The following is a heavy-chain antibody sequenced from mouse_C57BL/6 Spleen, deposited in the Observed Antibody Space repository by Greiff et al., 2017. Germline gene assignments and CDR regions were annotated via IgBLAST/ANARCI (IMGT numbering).Heavy chain of an antibody. Sequence: QVQLQQPGAELVRPGSSVQLSCKASGYTFTSYWMHWVKQRPIQGLEWIGNIDPSDRETHYNQKFKDKATLTVDKSSSTAYMQLSSLTSEDSAVYYCASHYYGSSLFAYWGQGTLVTVSA. CDR1: GYTFTSYW. CDR2: IDPSDRET. J-gene: IGHJ3*01. D-gene: IGHD1-1*01. CDR3: ASHYYGSSLFAY. V-gene: IGHV1-52*01.